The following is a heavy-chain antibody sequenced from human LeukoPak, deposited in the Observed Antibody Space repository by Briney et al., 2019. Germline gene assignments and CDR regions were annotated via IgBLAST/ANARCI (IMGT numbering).Heavy chain of an antibody. CDR1: GGSISSGSYY. CDR2: IYTSGST. D-gene: IGHD3-10*01. CDR3: ARSLSPGSMPADY. J-gene: IGHJ4*02. Sequence: PSETLSLTCTVSGGSISSGSYYWSWIRQPAGKGLEWIGRIYTSGSTNYNPSLKSRVTISVDTSKNQFSLKLSSVTAADTAVYYCARSLSPGSMPADYWGQGTLVTVSS. V-gene: IGHV4-61*02.